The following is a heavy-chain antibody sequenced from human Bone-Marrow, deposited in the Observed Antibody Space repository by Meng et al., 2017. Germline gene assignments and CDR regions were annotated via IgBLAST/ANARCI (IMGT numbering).Heavy chain of an antibody. Sequence: QVQLQASGPGLVKPSETLSLTCTVSGGSINNYYWSWLRQPPGKGLEWIGYIYYSGSTNYNPSLKSRVTISLDTSKNQFSLKLTSVTAADTAVYYCARPFNIWGQGILVTVSS. CDR2: IYYSGST. CDR3: ARPFNI. J-gene: IGHJ4*02. V-gene: IGHV4-59*08. CDR1: GGSINNYY. D-gene: IGHD2/OR15-2a*01.